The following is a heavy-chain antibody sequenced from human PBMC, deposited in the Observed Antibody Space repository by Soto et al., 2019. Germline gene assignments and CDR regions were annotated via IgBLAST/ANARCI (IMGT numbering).Heavy chain of an antibody. Sequence: EVQLLESGGGLVQPGGSLRLSCAASGFTFSSYAMSWVRQAPGKGLEWVSAIGGSGNNTYYADSVKGRFAISRDKSKTTLYLQMNSLRAEDTAVYYCAKSTSRVLVPAVSPFKYYYGMDVWGQGTTVTVSS. J-gene: IGHJ6*02. CDR1: GFTFSSYA. CDR3: AKSTSRVLVPAVSPFKYYYGMDV. V-gene: IGHV3-23*01. D-gene: IGHD2-2*01. CDR2: IGGSGNNT.